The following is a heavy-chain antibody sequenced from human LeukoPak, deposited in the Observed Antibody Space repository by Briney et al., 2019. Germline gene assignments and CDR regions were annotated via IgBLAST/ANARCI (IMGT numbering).Heavy chain of an antibody. Sequence: SGTLSLTCAVSGGSISSSNWWSWVRQPPGKGLEWIGEIYHRGSTNYNPSLKSRVTISVDKSKNQFSLKLSSVTAADTAVYYCARGITMTRQSRNSRGPLDYWGQGTLVTVSS. V-gene: IGHV4-4*02. CDR3: ARGITMTRQSRNSRGPLDY. J-gene: IGHJ4*02. CDR2: IYHRGST. D-gene: IGHD3-22*01. CDR1: GGSISSSNW.